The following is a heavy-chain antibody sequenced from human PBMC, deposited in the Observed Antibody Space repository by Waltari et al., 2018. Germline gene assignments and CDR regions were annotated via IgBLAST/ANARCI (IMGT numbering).Heavy chain of an antibody. V-gene: IGHV1-8*03. J-gene: IGHJ6*02. CDR3: ARGGSSGWYGYYYYYGMDV. CDR2: MNPNSGNT. Sequence: QVQLVQSGAEVKKPGASVKVSCKASGYTFTSYDINWVRQATGQGLEWMGWMNPNSGNTGDAQKFQGRVTITRNTSISTAYMELSSLRSEDTAVYYCARGGSSGWYGYYYYYGMDVWGQGTTVTVSS. CDR1: GYTFTSYD. D-gene: IGHD6-19*01.